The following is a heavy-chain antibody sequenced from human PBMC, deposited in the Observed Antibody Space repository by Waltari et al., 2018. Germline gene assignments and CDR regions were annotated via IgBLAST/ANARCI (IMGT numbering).Heavy chain of an antibody. CDR1: GVTFSSYA. D-gene: IGHD4-17*01. J-gene: IGHJ3*02. CDR3: ARWPTVTTFWDFDAFDI. V-gene: IGHV1-69*14. CDR2: IIPIFCTA. Sequence: QVQLLQSGAEVKKPGSSVKVSCKASGVTFSSYAISWVRQAPGQGLEWMGGIIPIFCTANYAQKFQGRVTITADKSTSTAYMELSSLRSEDTAVYYCARWPTVTTFWDFDAFDIWGQGTMVTVSS.